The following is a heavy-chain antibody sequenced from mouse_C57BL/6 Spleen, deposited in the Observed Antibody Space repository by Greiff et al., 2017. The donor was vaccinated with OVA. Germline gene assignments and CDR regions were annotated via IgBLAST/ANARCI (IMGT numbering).Heavy chain of an antibody. V-gene: IGHV1-69*01. D-gene: IGHD2-5*01. J-gene: IGHJ4*01. CDR1: GYTFTSYW. CDR2: IDPSDSYT. Sequence: VQLQQSGAELVMPGASVKLSCKASGYTFTSYWMHWVKQRPGQGLEWIGEIDPSDSYTNYNQKFKGKSTLTVDKSSSTAYMQLSSLTSEDSAVYYCASYSNSYAMDYWGQGTSVTVSS. CDR3: ASYSNSYAMDY.